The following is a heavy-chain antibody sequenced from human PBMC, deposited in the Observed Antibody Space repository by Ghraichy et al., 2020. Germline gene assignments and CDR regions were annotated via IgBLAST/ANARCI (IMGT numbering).Heavy chain of an antibody. CDR2: ISGSGGYT. D-gene: IGHD3-16*01. V-gene: IGHV3-23*01. Sequence: GGSLRLSCKDSGFTLSNYALAWVRQAPGKGLEWVSGISGSGGYTYYADSVKGRFTISRDNFRDTLYMQMNSLKAEDTAVYYCAKVGGGLYYYVDHWGQGTLVTVSS. J-gene: IGHJ4*02. CDR3: AKVGGGLYYYVDH. CDR1: GFTLSNYA.